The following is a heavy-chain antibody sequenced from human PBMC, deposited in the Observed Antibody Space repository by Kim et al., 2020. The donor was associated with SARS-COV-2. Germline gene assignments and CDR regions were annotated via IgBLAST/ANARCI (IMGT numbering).Heavy chain of an antibody. V-gene: IGHV3-30*01. CDR3: ARDRLVSIAARGSPNWFDP. Sequence: GRFTIYRDNSKNTLYLQMNSLRAEDTAVYYCARDRLVSIAARGSPNWFDPWGQGTLVTVSS. J-gene: IGHJ5*02. D-gene: IGHD6-6*01.